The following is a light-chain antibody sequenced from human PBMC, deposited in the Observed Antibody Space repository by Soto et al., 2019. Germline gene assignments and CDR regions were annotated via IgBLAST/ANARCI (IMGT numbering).Light chain of an antibody. CDR2: EVS. CDR1: SSDVGGYNY. V-gene: IGLV2-14*01. J-gene: IGLJ3*02. CDR3: SSYTSSSTGV. Sequence: QSVLPQPASMSGSPGQSITISCTGTSSDVGGYNYVSWYQQHPGKAPKLMIYEVSNRPSGVSNRFSGSKSGNTASLTISGLQAEDEADYYCSSYTSSSTGVFGGGTKLTVL.